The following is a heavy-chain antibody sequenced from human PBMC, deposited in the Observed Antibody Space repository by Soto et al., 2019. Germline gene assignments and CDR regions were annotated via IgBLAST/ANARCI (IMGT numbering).Heavy chain of an antibody. V-gene: IGHV1-3*01. CDR1: GYTFTRYG. CDR3: AREPLRGYCSSTSCYTRYSYGFFYYYGMDV. D-gene: IGHD2-2*02. J-gene: IGHJ6*02. Sequence: GASVNVSCKASGYTFTRYGMHWLLQSPVQMRDWMGCINSFNGNTKYSHNFQVRFTITRDTSASTAYMELSSLRSEDTAVYSCAREPLRGYCSSTSCYTRYSYGFFYYYGMDVWGQGTTVPVS. CDR2: INSFNGNT.